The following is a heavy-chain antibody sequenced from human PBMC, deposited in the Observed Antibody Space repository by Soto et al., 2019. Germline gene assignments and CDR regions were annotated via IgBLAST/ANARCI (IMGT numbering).Heavy chain of an antibody. J-gene: IGHJ4*02. Sequence: EVQLVESGGDLIQPGGSRTLSCATSGFVVNRNYMHWVRQAPGKGLEWVSVMYSDGKTYYGESVKGRFTISRDNSKNTVFLHMKSLRAEDTAVYFCARSPYCGTECNSGYLDFWGQGSLVTVSS. CDR2: MYSDGKT. CDR1: GFVVNRNY. D-gene: IGHD2-21*01. CDR3: ARSPYCGTECNSGYLDF. V-gene: IGHV3-53*01.